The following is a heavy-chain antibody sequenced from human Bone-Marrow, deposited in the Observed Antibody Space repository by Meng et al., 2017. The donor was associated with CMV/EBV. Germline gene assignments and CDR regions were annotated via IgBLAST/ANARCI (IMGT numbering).Heavy chain of an antibody. CDR3: ARGRGRPTIFGVGREYYFDY. J-gene: IGHJ4*02. Sequence: ASVKVSCKASGYTFTSYDINWVRQATGQGLEWMGWMNPNSGNTGYAQQFQGRVTMTRNTSISTAYMELSSMRSEDTAVYYCARGRGRPTIFGVGREYYFDYWGQGTLVPVSS. D-gene: IGHD3-3*01. CDR1: GYTFTSYD. V-gene: IGHV1-8*01. CDR2: MNPNSGNT.